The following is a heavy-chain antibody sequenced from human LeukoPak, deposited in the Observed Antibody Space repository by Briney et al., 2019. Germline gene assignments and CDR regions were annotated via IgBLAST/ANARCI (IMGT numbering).Heavy chain of an antibody. CDR2: INHSGNT. V-gene: IGHV4-34*01. CDR1: GGSFSGYY. D-gene: IGHD3-3*01. J-gene: IGHJ4*02. Sequence: PSETLSLTCAVYGGSFSGYYWSWIRQPPGKGLEWIGEINHSGNTNYSPSLKSRVTISVDTSKNQFSLKLSSVTAADTAVYYCARGNDFWSGYRDFDYWGQGTLVTVSS. CDR3: ARGNDFWSGYRDFDY.